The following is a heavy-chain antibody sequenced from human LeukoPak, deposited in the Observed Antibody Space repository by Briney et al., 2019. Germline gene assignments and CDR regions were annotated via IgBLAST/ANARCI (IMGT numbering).Heavy chain of an antibody. CDR1: GFTVSSNY. V-gene: IGHV3-66*01. Sequence: GGSLRLSCAASGFTVSSNYMSWVRQAPGKGLEWVSVIYSGGSTYCADSVKGRFTISRDNSKNTLYLQMNSLRAEDTAVYYCARDSFGSFDYWGQGTLVTVSS. CDR3: ARDSFGSFDY. J-gene: IGHJ4*02. CDR2: IYSGGST. D-gene: IGHD2-15*01.